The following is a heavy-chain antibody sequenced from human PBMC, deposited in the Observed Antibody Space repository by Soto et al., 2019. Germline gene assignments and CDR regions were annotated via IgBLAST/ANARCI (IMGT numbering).Heavy chain of an antibody. D-gene: IGHD5-18*01. J-gene: IGHJ5*02. V-gene: IGHV1-8*02. CDR3: ARMESFGSLNWFDP. CDR2: MNPGSGDT. CDR1: GYTFTNSD. Sequence: GASVKVSCKASGYTFTNSDVSRVRQATGQGLEWMGWMNPGSGDTGYAQKFQGRVTMTRDISIATAYMELNSLTSEDTAIYYCARMESFGSLNWFDPWGQGTLVTVSS.